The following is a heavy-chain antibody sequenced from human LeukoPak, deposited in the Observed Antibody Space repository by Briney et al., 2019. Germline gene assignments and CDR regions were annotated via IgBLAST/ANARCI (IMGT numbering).Heavy chain of an antibody. D-gene: IGHD3-9*01. V-gene: IGHV1-18*01. Sequence: ASVKVSCKASGYTFTSYGISWVRQAPGQGLEWMGWISAYNGNTNYAQKLQGRVTMTTDTSTSTAYMELRSLRSDDTAVYYCAREKTQYYDILTGYYSWYFDLWGRGTLVTVSS. CDR1: GYTFTSYG. CDR3: AREKTQYYDILTGYYSWYFDL. CDR2: ISAYNGNT. J-gene: IGHJ2*01.